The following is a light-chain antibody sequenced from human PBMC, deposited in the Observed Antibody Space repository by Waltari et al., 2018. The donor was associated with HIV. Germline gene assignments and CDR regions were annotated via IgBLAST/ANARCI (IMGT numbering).Light chain of an antibody. V-gene: IGKV2-28*01. CDR1: QSLLPSSGDNF. CDR2: LGS. Sequence: DIVMTQSPLSLPVTPGEPASISCRSSQSLLPSSGDNFLDWYLQRPGQSPQLLIYLGSNRASGVPARFSGSGSGTDFTLKISRVEAEDVGIYYCMQALETPWTFGQGTTVDIK. CDR3: MQALETPWT. J-gene: IGKJ1*01.